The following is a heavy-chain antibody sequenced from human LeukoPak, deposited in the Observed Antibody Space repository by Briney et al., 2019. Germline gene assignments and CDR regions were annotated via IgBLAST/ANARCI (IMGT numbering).Heavy chain of an antibody. D-gene: IGHD3-3*01. CDR2: IYYSGST. CDR1: GGSISSSSYS. V-gene: IGHV4-39*01. Sequence: TSETLSLTCTVSGGSISSSSYSWGWIRQPPGKGLEWIGSIYYSGSTYYNPSLKSRVTISVDTSKNQFSLKLSSVTAADTAVYYCARADLPTYYDFWSGYSNPFDYWGQGTLVTVSS. CDR3: ARADLPTYYDFWSGYSNPFDY. J-gene: IGHJ4*02.